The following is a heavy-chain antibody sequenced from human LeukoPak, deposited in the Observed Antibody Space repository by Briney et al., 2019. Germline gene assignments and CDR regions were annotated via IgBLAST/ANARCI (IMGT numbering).Heavy chain of an antibody. CDR3: ARGFWDYVWGSYRYTETFIDY. J-gene: IGHJ4*02. Sequence: ASVKVSCKASGYTFTSYAMHWVRQAPGQRLEWMGWINAGNGNTKYSQKFQGRVTTTRDTSASTAYMELSSLRSEDTAVYYCARGFWDYVWGSYRYTETFIDYWGQGTLVTVSS. V-gene: IGHV1-3*01. D-gene: IGHD3-16*02. CDR2: INAGNGNT. CDR1: GYTFTSYA.